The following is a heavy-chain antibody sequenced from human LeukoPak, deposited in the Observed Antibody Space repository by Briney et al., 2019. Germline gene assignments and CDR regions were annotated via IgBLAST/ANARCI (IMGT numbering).Heavy chain of an antibody. J-gene: IGHJ5*02. V-gene: IGHV4-30-4*08. CDR3: ARTDIVVIPAAISWFDP. Sequence: SQTLSLTCTVSGGSISSGDYYWSWIRQPPGKGLEWIGYIYYSGSTYYNPSLKSRVTISVDTSKNQFSLKLSSVTAADTAVYYCARTDIVVIPAAISWFDPWGQGTLVTVSS. D-gene: IGHD2-2*02. CDR1: GGSISSGDYY. CDR2: IYYSGST.